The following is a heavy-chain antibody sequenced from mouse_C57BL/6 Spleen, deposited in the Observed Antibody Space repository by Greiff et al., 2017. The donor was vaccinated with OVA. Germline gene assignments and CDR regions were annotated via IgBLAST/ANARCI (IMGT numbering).Heavy chain of an antibody. V-gene: IGHV2-6-1*01. J-gene: IGHJ4*01. CDR1: GFSLTSYG. D-gene: IGHD2-5*01. CDR2: IWSDGST. Sequence: VKLMESGPGLVAPSQSLSITCTVSGFSLTSYGVPWVRQPPGKGLEWLVVIWSDGSTTYNSALKSRLSISKDNSKSQVFLKMNSLQTDDTAMYYWARHEHSNYNAMDYWGQGTSVTVSS. CDR3: ARHEHSNYNAMDY.